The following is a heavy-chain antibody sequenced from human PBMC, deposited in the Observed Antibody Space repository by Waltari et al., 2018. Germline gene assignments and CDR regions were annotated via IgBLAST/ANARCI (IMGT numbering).Heavy chain of an antibody. Sequence: QVQLQESGPGLVKPSETLSLTCGVSGYSITSAYWWAWFRQPPGKGLEWISNIHYTGDNQYSPSVKTRVTISADKSKNEVSLRLTSVTAADTAVYYCAGHEWGLPGFWGQGTLVTVSS. CDR1: GYSITSAYW. D-gene: IGHD1-26*01. CDR3: AGHEWGLPGF. J-gene: IGHJ4*02. V-gene: IGHV4-38-2*01. CDR2: IHYTGDN.